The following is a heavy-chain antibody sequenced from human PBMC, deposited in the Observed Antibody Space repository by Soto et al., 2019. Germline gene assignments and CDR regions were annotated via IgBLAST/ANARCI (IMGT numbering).Heavy chain of an antibody. J-gene: IGHJ3*02. D-gene: IGHD2-15*01. V-gene: IGHV3-11*01. CDR1: XFXXSXXX. CDR2: IXXSGSTF. Sequence: GGSLRLSXXASXFXXSXXXXXXXRQAPGKGLEWVSXIXXSGSTFYYADSVKGRFTISRDNAKNSLYLQMNSLRAEDTAVYYCARDLTDIVVVVAASHAFDIWGQGTMVTVSS. CDR3: ARDLTDIVVVVAASHAFDI.